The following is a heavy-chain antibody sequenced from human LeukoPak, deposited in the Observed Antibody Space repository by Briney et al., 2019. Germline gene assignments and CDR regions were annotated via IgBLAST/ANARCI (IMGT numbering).Heavy chain of an antibody. V-gene: IGHV3-30*03. D-gene: IGHD6-19*01. CDR3: ATTRAVAGTPHAFDI. J-gene: IGHJ3*02. Sequence: GGSLRLSCAASGFTFSSYGMHWVRQAPGKGLQWVALISHDGSNKYYADSERGRFTISRDNSKNTLYLQMNSLRAEDTAVYYCATTRAVAGTPHAFDIWGQGTMVTVSS. CDR2: ISHDGSNK. CDR1: GFTFSSYG.